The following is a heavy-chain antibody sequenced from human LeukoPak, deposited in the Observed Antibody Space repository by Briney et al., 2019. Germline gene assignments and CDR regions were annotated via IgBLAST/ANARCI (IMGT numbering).Heavy chain of an antibody. Sequence: ASVKVSCKASGYTFTSYGISWVRQAPGQGLEWMGWISAYNGNTNYAQKLQGRVTMTEDTSTDTAYMELSSLRSEDTAVYYCATDHLYPRGFGELLYRYGMDVWGQGTTVTVSS. D-gene: IGHD3-10*01. CDR2: ISAYNGNT. V-gene: IGHV1-18*01. J-gene: IGHJ6*02. CDR3: ATDHLYPRGFGELLYRYGMDV. CDR1: GYTFTSYG.